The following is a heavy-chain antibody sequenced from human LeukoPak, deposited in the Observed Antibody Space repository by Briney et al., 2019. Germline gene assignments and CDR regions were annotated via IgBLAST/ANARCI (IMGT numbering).Heavy chain of an antibody. CDR1: GYTFTSYD. Sequence: ASVKVSCKASGYTFTSYDINWVRQATGQGLGWMGWMNPNSGNTGYAQKFQGRVTITRNTSISTAYMELSSLRSEDTAVYYCARGWLRSGSVLNYYYYMDVWGKGTTDTVSS. CDR2: MNPNSGNT. J-gene: IGHJ6*03. D-gene: IGHD5-12*01. V-gene: IGHV1-8*03. CDR3: ARGWLRSGSVLNYYYYMDV.